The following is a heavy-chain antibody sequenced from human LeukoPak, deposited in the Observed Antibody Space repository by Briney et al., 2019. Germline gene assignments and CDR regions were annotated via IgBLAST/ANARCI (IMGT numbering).Heavy chain of an antibody. Sequence: PGRSLRLSCTASGFTFGDYAMSWFRQAPGKGLEWVGFIRSKAYGGTTEYAASVKGRFTISRDDSKSIAYLQMDSLKTEDTAVYYCTRTRYDILTGSRWGQGTLVTVSS. CDR1: GFTFGDYA. CDR3: TRTRYDILTGSR. CDR2: IRSKAYGGTT. V-gene: IGHV3-49*03. J-gene: IGHJ4*02. D-gene: IGHD3-9*01.